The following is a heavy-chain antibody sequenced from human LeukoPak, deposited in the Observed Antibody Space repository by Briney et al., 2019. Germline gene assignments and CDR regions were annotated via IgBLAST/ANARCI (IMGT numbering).Heavy chain of an antibody. J-gene: IGHJ5*02. Sequence: SETLSLTRTVSGGSISSYYWSWIRQPPGKGLEWIGYIYYSGSTNYNPSLKSRVTISVDTSKNQFSLKLSSVTAADTAVYYCARSGGYCSSTSCYDWFGPWGQGTLVTVSS. CDR3: ARSGGYCSSTSCYDWFGP. CDR1: GGSISSYY. V-gene: IGHV4-59*01. CDR2: IYYSGST. D-gene: IGHD2-2*01.